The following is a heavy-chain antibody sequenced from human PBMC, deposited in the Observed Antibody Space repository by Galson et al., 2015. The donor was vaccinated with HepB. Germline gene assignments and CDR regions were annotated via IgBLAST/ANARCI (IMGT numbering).Heavy chain of an antibody. CDR2: IKALNDGGST. Sequence: SLRLSCAASGFTFRTAWMSWVRQAPGKGLEWIGRIKALNDGGSTDYIAPVKGRFTISRDDSKNTVYLQMNSLETEDTGVYFCATYAARSSVPWGQGTLVTVSS. J-gene: IGHJ5*02. D-gene: IGHD3-10*01. V-gene: IGHV3-15*01. CDR1: GFTFRTAW. CDR3: ATYAARSSVP.